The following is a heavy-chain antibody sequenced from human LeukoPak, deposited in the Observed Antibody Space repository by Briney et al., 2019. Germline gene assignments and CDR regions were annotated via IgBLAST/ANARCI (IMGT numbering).Heavy chain of an antibody. Sequence: PGGSLRLSCAASGFTFSSYSINWVRQAPGKGLEWVSSISSSSNYIFYADSVKGRFTISRDNAKNSLYLQMNSLRAEDTAVYYCARDPANILTGYERPGPFDYWGQGTLVTVSS. V-gene: IGHV3-21*01. J-gene: IGHJ4*02. CDR2: ISSSSNYI. CDR3: ARDPANILTGYERPGPFDY. CDR1: GFTFSSYS. D-gene: IGHD3-9*01.